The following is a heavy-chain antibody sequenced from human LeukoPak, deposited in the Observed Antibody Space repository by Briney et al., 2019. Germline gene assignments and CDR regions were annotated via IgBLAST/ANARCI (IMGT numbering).Heavy chain of an antibody. Sequence: SETLSLTCTVPGGSVRPYFWNWIRQSPGKGLEWLAYIDYSRSTSYNPSLNSRVTISTDTSKSQFSLRLSSVTAADTAVYYCARGSGTTGTIYMYVWGKGITVTVSS. D-gene: IGHD1-1*01. CDR1: GGSVRPYF. CDR3: ARGSGTTGTIYMYV. CDR2: IDYSRST. J-gene: IGHJ6*03. V-gene: IGHV4-59*02.